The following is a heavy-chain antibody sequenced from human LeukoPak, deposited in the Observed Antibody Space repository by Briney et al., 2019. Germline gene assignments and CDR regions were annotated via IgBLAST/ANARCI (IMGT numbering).Heavy chain of an antibody. J-gene: IGHJ4*02. CDR2: INHSGST. CDR1: GGSINNYY. Sequence: SETLSLTCTVSGGSINNYYWSWIRQTPGKGLEWIGEINHSGSTNYNPSLKSRVTISVDTSKNQFSLKLSSVTAADTAVYYCARHIRGYYDSSGYSYWGQGTLVTVSS. V-gene: IGHV4-34*01. D-gene: IGHD3-22*01. CDR3: ARHIRGYYDSSGYSY.